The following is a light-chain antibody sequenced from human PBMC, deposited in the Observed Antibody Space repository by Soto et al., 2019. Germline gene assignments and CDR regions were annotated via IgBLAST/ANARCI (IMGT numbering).Light chain of an antibody. J-gene: IGLJ1*01. CDR3: SSYTTSNTRQIV. Sequence: VLTQPASVSGSPGQSITISCTGTSSDVGGYNYVSWYQHHPGKAPKLIIYDVSNRPSGVSIRFSGSKSDNTASLTISGLQPEDEADYHCSSYTTSNTRQIVFGTGTKVT. CDR1: SSDVGGYNY. V-gene: IGLV2-14*03. CDR2: DVS.